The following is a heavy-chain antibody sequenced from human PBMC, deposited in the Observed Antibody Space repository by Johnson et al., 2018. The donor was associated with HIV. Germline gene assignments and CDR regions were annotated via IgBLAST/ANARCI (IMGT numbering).Heavy chain of an antibody. CDR2: IKQAGGEK. CDR1: GFTFSSYW. J-gene: IGHJ3*02. D-gene: IGHD6-13*01. V-gene: IGHV3-7*01. Sequence: DVQLVESGGGLVQPGGSLRLSCAASGFTFSSYWMSWVRQAPGKGLEWVANIKQAGGEKYSVDSVKGRFTISRDNAKNSLYLQMISLRAEDTAVYYCARDETDLQLVSAFDIWGQGTMVTVSS. CDR3: ARDETDLQLVSAFDI.